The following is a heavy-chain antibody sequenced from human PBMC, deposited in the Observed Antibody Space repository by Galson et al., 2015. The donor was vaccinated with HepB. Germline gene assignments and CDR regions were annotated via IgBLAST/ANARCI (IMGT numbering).Heavy chain of an antibody. CDR2: ISYDGSNK. CDR3: RRDSGYLYYFDY. Sequence: SLRLSCAASGFTFSSYAMHWVRQAPGKGLEWVAVISYDGSNKYYADSVKGRFTISRDDSKSIAYLQMNSLKTEDTAVYYCRRDSGYLYYFDYWGQGTLVTVSS. V-gene: IGHV3-30-3*01. CDR1: GFTFSSYA. J-gene: IGHJ4*02. D-gene: IGHD5-12*01.